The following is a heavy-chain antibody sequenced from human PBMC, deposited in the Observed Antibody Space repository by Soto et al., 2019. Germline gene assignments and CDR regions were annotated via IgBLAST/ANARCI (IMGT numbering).Heavy chain of an antibody. CDR2: IVVGSGNT. CDR3: AADDMTTFI. V-gene: IGHV1-58*01. J-gene: IGHJ4*02. Sequence: ASVKVSCKASGFTFPSSAVQWVRQARGQRLEWIGWIVVGSGNTHSAQKFQERVTFTRDMSTSTVYMELSSLKFEDTAVYYCAADDMTTFIWGQGTLVTVSS. D-gene: IGHD1-1*01. CDR1: GFTFPSSA.